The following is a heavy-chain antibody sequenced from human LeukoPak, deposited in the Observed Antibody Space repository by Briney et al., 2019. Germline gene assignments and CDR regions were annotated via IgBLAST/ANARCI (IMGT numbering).Heavy chain of an antibody. Sequence: ASVKVSCKASGYTFTGYYMHWVRQAPGQGLEWMGWINPSGGSTGYAQKFQGRVTMTRDTSTSTVYMELSSLRSDDTAVYYCARSSGRSPNRDYMDVWGKGTTVTISS. CDR2: INPSGGST. J-gene: IGHJ6*03. CDR3: ARSSGRSPNRDYMDV. V-gene: IGHV1-46*01. D-gene: IGHD1-14*01. CDR1: GYTFTGYY.